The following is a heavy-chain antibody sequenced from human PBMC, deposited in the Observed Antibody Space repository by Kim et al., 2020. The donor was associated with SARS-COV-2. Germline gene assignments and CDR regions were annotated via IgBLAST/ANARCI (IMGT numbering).Heavy chain of an antibody. V-gene: IGHV7-4-1*02. CDR1: GYTFTHYA. J-gene: IGHJ6*04. CDR3: ARTSDFYAMDV. Sequence: ASVKVSCKASGYTFTHYAMNWVRQAPGQGLEWMGWINTVTGKPTYAQLFTGRFVFSLDTSVNTAYLRISSLRADDTAVYFCARTSDFYAMDVWGKGTPVTVSS. CDR2: INTVTGKP.